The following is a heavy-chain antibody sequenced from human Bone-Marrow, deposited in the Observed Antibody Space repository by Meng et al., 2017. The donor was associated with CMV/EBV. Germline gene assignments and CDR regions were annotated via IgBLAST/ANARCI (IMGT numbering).Heavy chain of an antibody. J-gene: IGHJ2*01. Sequence: SETLSLTCTVSGGSISSSSYYWGWIRQPPGKGLEWIGSIYYSGSTYYNPSLKSRVTISVDTSKNQFSLKLSSVTAADTAVYYCARRTIAAAGNFDLWGRGTLVTVSS. V-gene: IGHV4-39*01. D-gene: IGHD6-13*01. CDR1: GGSISSSSYY. CDR3: ARRTIAAAGNFDL. CDR2: IYYSGST.